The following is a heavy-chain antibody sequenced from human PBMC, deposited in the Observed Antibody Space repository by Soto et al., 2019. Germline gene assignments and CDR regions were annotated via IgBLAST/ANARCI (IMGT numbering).Heavy chain of an antibody. V-gene: IGHV3-23*01. CDR3: AKDMGQWVETFDY. CDR2: ISAGGGGT. J-gene: IGHJ4*01. D-gene: IGHD6-19*01. CDR1: GFTLTRSA. Sequence: PGGSLRLSCAGSGFTLTRSAVSWVRQAPGKGLEWVSGISAGGGGTYYADSVKGRFTISRDISKNTVYLQMNGLRVEDTAVYYCAKDMGQWVETFDYCGHGTLVTVS.